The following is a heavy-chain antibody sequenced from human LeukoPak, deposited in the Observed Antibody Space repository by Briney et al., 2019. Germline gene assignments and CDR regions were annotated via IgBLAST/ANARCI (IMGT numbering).Heavy chain of an antibody. V-gene: IGHV3-23*01. J-gene: IGHJ4*02. CDR2: ISGSGGST. CDR1: GFTFSSYA. Sequence: GGSLRLSCAASGFTFSSYAMSWVRQAPGKGLEWVSAISGSGGSTYYADSVKGRFTISRDNSKNTLYLQMNSLRAEDTAVYYCAKDPDFGYYDSSGYYFDYWGQGTLVTVSS. CDR3: AKDPDFGYYDSSGYYFDY. D-gene: IGHD3-22*01.